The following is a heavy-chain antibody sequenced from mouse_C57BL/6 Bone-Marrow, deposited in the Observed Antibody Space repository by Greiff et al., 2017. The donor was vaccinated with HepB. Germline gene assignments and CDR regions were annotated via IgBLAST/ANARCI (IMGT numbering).Heavy chain of an antibody. Sequence: EVKLMESGAELVKPGASVKLSCTASGFNIKDYYMHWVKQRTEQGLEWIGRIDPEDGETKYAPKFQGKATITADTSSNTAYLQLSSLTSEDTAVYYCARKSTVVATDYFDYWGQGTTLTVSS. CDR1: GFNIKDYY. D-gene: IGHD1-1*01. CDR3: ARKSTVVATDYFDY. J-gene: IGHJ2*01. V-gene: IGHV14-2*01. CDR2: IDPEDGET.